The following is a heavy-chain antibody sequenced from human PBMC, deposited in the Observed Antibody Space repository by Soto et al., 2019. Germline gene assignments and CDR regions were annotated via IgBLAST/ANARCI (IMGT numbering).Heavy chain of an antibody. CDR3: ARDWRVPDISYYYMEV. CDR1: GGSISSYY. Sequence: TSETLSLTCTVSGGSISSYYWSRIRQPPGKGLEWIGYIYYSGSTNYNPSLKSRVTISVDTSKNQFSLKLSSVTAADTAVYYCARDWRVPDISYYYMEVWGKGTTVTVSS. D-gene: IGHD2-2*01. V-gene: IGHV4-59*01. CDR2: IYYSGST. J-gene: IGHJ6*03.